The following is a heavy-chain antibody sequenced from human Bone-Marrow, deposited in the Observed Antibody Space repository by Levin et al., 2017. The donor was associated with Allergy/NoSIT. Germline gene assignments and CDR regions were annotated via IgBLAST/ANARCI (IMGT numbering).Heavy chain of an antibody. V-gene: IGHV3-23*01. Sequence: GESLKISCVASGFTFSSYAMSWVRQAPGKGLEWVSAISGSGGSTYYADSVKGRFTISRDNSKNTLYLQMNSLRAEDTAVYYCAKWRVTENIVVVPAAIRVKNWFDPWGQGTLVTVSS. CDR1: GFTFSSYA. CDR3: AKWRVTENIVVVPAAIRVKNWFDP. J-gene: IGHJ5*02. D-gene: IGHD2-2*01. CDR2: ISGSGGST.